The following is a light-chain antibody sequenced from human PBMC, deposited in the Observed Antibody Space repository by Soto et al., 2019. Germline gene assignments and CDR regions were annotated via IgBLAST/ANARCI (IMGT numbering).Light chain of an antibody. CDR1: QNINRY. CDR2: AAS. J-gene: IGKJ1*01. V-gene: IGKV3-20*01. Sequence: EIVLTQSTATLSLSPGERGTCSCLASQNINRYLAWYHQNPGQPPSLLIFAASTRATGISARFSGSGSWTDFTLTSSRLQPEDFAIYYCQEYGSTPWTFGQGTKVDIK. CDR3: QEYGSTPWT.